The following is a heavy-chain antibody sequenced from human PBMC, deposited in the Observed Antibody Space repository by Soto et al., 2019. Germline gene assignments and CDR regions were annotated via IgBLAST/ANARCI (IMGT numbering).Heavy chain of an antibody. J-gene: IGHJ4*02. CDR2: MYNDGAT. D-gene: IGHD5-12*01. CDR3: ARGPTITTDF. V-gene: IGHV4-59*01. Sequence: SETLSLTCIISGGSMSRYSCHWLRQPPGKGLEWIGYMYNDGATDYNPSLKSRISMSLDTSTNQFSLRLSSVTAADTAVYFCARGPTITTDFWGRGILVTVSS. CDR1: GGSMSRYS.